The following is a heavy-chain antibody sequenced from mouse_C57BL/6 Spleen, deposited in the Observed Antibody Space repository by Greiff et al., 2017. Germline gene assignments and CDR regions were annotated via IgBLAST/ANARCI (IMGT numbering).Heavy chain of an antibody. Sequence: ESGPGLVKPSQSLSLTCSVTGYSITSGYYWNWIRQFPGNKLEWMGYISYDGSTNYNPSLKNRISITRDTSKNQFFLKLNAVTTEDTATYYCARRDTTVVHWYFDVWGTGTTVTVSS. CDR2: ISYDGST. V-gene: IGHV3-6*01. CDR3: ARRDTTVVHWYFDV. J-gene: IGHJ1*03. D-gene: IGHD1-1*01. CDR1: GYSITSGYY.